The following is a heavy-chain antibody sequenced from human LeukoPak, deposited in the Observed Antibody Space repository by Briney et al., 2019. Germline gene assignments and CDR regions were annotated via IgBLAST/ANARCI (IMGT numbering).Heavy chain of an antibody. CDR2: INPNSGGT. Sequence: ASVKVSCKASGYTFSAYCMHWVRQAPGQGLEWMGWINPNSGGTNYAQKFQGRVTMTRDTSISTAYMELSRLRSDDTAVYYCARVIAAGTGYFQHWGQGTLVTVSS. CDR1: GYTFSAYC. D-gene: IGHD6-13*01. V-gene: IGHV1-2*02. J-gene: IGHJ1*01. CDR3: ARVIAAGTGYFQH.